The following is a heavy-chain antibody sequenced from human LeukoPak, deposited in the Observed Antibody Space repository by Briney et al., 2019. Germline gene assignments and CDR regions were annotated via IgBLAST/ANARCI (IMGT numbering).Heavy chain of an antibody. J-gene: IGHJ6*02. D-gene: IGHD3-22*01. V-gene: IGHV4-34*01. Sequence: SETLSPTCAVYGGSFSGYYWSWIRQPPGKGLEWIGEINHSGSTNYNPSLKSRVTISVDTSKNQFSLKLSSVTAADTAVYYCARGVPLNYYDSSATGLNYYGMGVWGQGTTVTVSS. CDR3: ARGVPLNYYDSSATGLNYYGMGV. CDR2: INHSGST. CDR1: GGSFSGYY.